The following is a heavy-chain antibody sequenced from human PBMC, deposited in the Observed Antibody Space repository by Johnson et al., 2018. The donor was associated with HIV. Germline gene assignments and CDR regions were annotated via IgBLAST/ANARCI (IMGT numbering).Heavy chain of an antibody. CDR2: ISYDGSNK. CDR3: ARDRKPWQTARPDAFDI. Sequence: QVQLVESGGGVVQPGRSLRLSCAASGFTFSSYAMHWVRQAPGKGLEWVAVISYDGSNKYYADSVKGRFTISRYNSKNTLYLQMNSRRAEDTALYYCARDRKPWQTARPDAFDIWGQGTMVTVSS. J-gene: IGHJ3*02. V-gene: IGHV3-30-3*01. CDR1: GFTFSSYA. D-gene: IGHD6-6*01.